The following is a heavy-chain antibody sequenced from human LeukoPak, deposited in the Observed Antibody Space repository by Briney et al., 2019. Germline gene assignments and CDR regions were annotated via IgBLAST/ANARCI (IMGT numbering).Heavy chain of an antibody. V-gene: IGHV4-39*01. J-gene: IGHJ4*02. CDR2: IYYSGST. D-gene: IGHD5-12*01. CDR1: GGSISNSSYY. CDR3: ARTIVATGEIDY. Sequence: SETLSLTCTVSGGSISNSSYYWGWIRQPPGKGLEWIGSIYYSGSTYYNPSLKSRVTISVDTSKNQFSLKLSSVTAADTAVYYCARTIVATGEIDYWGQGTLVTVSS.